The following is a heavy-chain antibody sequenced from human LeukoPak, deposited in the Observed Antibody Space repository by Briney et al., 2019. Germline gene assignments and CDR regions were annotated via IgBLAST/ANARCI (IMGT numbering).Heavy chain of an antibody. V-gene: IGHV4-61*02. CDR1: SGSLSSGNYY. CDR2: IYTSGST. CDR3: AIYCSISSCQGNWFDP. Sequence: SETLSLTCTVSSGSLSSGNYYWSWVRQPAGKGLEWIGRIYTSGSTNYNPSLKSRVTIAVDTSKNQFSLKLTSVTAADTAVYYCAIYCSISSCQGNWFDPWGQGTLVTVSS. D-gene: IGHD2-2*01. J-gene: IGHJ5*02.